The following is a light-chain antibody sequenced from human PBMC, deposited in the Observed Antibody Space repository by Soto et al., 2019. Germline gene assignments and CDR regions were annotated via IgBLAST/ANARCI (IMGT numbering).Light chain of an antibody. V-gene: IGKV1-39*01. Sequence: DIQMTQSPSSLSASVEDRVIITCRASQSISNHLNWYQQKPGKAPKLLIFAASSLQSGVPSRFSGSGSGTEFTLTISSLQPEDFATYYCQQYDSFSVTFGQGTKVDIK. CDR2: AAS. CDR3: QQYDSFSVT. CDR1: QSISNH. J-gene: IGKJ1*01.